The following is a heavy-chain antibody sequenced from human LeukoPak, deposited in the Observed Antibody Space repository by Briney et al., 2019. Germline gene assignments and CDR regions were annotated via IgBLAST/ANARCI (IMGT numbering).Heavy chain of an antibody. CDR1: GGSFSGYY. D-gene: IGHD6-19*01. Sequence: PSETLSLTCAVYGGSFSGYYWSWIRQPPGKGLEWIGEINHSGSTNYNPSLKSRVTISVDTSKNQFSLKLNSVTAADTAVYYCARGGRAVAGIDYWGQGTLVTVSS. CDR2: INHSGST. V-gene: IGHV4-34*01. CDR3: ARGGRAVAGIDY. J-gene: IGHJ4*02.